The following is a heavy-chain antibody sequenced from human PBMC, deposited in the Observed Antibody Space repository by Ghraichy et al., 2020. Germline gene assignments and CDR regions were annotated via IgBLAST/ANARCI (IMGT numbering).Heavy chain of an antibody. V-gene: IGHV4-4*02. Sequence: SETLSLTCAVSGGSISSDSWWSWVRQPPGKGLEWIGEIYHSGSTTYNPSLKSRVTISVDKPKNQFSLKLTSVTAADTAVYFCARGGNSSGRRGYFYQYMDVWGKGTAVTVSS. CDR2: IYHSGST. CDR1: GGSISSDSW. D-gene: IGHD6-19*01. CDR3: ARGGNSSGRRGYFYQYMDV. J-gene: IGHJ6*03.